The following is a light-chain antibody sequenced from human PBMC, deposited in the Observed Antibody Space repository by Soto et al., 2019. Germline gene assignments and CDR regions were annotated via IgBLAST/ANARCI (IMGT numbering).Light chain of an antibody. Sequence: EIGMTQYPATLSVSPGERVTLSCRASQGVGSTLNWYRQQPGQAPRLLIYDAYLRATGVPARLRGSGYGTELTITISSLQHEDFAVYYCQHYKTSTLAFGGGTKVDI. CDR3: QHYKTSTLA. CDR2: DAY. V-gene: IGKV3-15*01. J-gene: IGKJ4*01. CDR1: QGVGST.